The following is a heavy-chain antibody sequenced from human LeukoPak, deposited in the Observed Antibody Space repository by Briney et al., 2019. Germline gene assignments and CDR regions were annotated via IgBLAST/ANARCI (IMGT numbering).Heavy chain of an antibody. CDR3: ARGAMATTPFFDY. V-gene: IGHV4-59*01. CDR2: VYYTGST. Sequence: SETLSLTCPVSGGSISKYYYWTWIRRPPGKGREWMRYVYYTGSTNFNPSLKSLVTMSLDTSRNQFSLKLTSLTAADTAVYCCARGAMATTPFFDYWGQGTLVTVSS. CDR1: GGSISKYY. D-gene: IGHD5-24*01. J-gene: IGHJ4*02.